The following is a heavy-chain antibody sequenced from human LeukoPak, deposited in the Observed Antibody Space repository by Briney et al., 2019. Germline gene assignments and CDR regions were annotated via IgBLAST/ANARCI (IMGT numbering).Heavy chain of an antibody. J-gene: IGHJ5*02. CDR3: ARTVHPVVTAGWFDP. V-gene: IGHV5-51*01. CDR1: GYSFTSYW. CDR2: IYPGDSDT. Sequence: GESLKISCKGSGYSFTSYWIGWVRQMPGKGLEWMGIIYPGDSDTRYSPSFQGQVTISADKSISTAYLQWSSLKASDTAMYYCARTVHPVVTAGWFDPWGQGTLVTVSS. D-gene: IGHD2-21*02.